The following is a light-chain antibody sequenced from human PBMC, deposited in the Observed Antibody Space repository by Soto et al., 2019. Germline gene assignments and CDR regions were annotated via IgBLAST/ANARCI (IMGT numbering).Light chain of an antibody. V-gene: IGLV2-8*01. CDR1: SSDVGGYNY. CDR3: NSYGGTNNDVV. CDR2: DVN. J-gene: IGLJ2*01. Sequence: QSVLTQPPSASGSPGQSVTISCTGNSSDVGGYNYVSWYRQHPGKAPQLIIYDVNKRPSGVPDRFSGSKSGNTASLTVSGLQAEDEADYFCNSYGGTNNDVVFGGGTKLTVL.